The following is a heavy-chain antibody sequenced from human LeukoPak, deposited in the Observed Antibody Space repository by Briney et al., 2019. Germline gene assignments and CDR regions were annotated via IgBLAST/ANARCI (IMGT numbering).Heavy chain of an antibody. Sequence: ASVKVSCKASGYTFTSYGISWVRQAPGQGLEWMGWISAYNGNTNYAQKLQGRVTMTTDTSTSTAYMELRSLRSDDTAVYYCARSGLANYYYYYMDVWGKGTTVTVSS. CDR2: ISAYNGNT. CDR3: ARSGLANYYYYYMDV. V-gene: IGHV1-18*01. CDR1: GYTFTSYG. J-gene: IGHJ6*03. D-gene: IGHD6-13*01.